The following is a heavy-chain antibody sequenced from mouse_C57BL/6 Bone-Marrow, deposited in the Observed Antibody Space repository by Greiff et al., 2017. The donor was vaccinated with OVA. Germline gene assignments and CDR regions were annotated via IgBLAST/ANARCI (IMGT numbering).Heavy chain of an antibody. J-gene: IGHJ2*01. CDR2: IYPRSGNT. CDR3: ARRCKGFFDY. CDR1: GYTFTSYG. Sequence: VQLQQSGAELARPGASVKLSCKASGYTFTSYGISWVKQRTGQGLEWIGEIYPRSGNTYYNEKFKGKATLTADKSSSTAYMELRSLTSEDSAVYFCARRCKGFFDYWGQGTTLTVSS. V-gene: IGHV1-81*01. D-gene: IGHD1-3*01.